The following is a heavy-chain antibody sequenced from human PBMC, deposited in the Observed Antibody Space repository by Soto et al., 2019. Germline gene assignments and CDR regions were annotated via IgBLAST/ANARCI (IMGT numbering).Heavy chain of an antibody. J-gene: IGHJ6*03. CDR2: LGGNGFTT. D-gene: IGHD2-2*01. V-gene: IGHV3-23*01. CDR1: GFTFGSYA. Sequence: EVQLLESGGGLVQPGGSLRLSCVVSGFTFGSYAMSWVRQAPEKGPEWVAILGGNGFTTYYADSVKGRFTISGDKSKSTLFLQMNSLRADDTVVYYWAKALRLSLNFFYYMDVWGRGTSVTVSS. CDR3: AKALRLSLNFFYYMDV.